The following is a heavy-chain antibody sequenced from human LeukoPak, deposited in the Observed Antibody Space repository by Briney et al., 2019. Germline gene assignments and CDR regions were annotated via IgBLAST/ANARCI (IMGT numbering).Heavy chain of an antibody. Sequence: GESLKISCKGSGYSFTSYWIGWVRQMPGKGLEWMGIIYPGDSDTRYSPSFQGQVTISADKSISTAYLQWSSLKASDTAMYYCARHVGAVAGTSTYYHYMDVWGRGTTVTVSS. J-gene: IGHJ6*03. CDR3: ARHVGAVAGTSTYYHYMDV. V-gene: IGHV5-51*01. D-gene: IGHD6-19*01. CDR1: GYSFTSYW. CDR2: IYPGDSDT.